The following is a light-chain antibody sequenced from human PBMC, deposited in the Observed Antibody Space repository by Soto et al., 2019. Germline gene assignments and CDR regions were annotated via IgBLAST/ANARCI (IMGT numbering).Light chain of an antibody. CDR1: NIGSKS. V-gene: IGLV3-21*04. Sequence: SYELTQPPSVSVAPGKTARITCGGNNIGSKSVHWYQQKPGQAPVLVIYYDSDRPSGIPERFSGSNSGNTATLTISRVEAGDEADYYCQVWDSSSDCDVFGTGTKVTVL. J-gene: IGLJ1*01. CDR2: YDS. CDR3: QVWDSSSDCDV.